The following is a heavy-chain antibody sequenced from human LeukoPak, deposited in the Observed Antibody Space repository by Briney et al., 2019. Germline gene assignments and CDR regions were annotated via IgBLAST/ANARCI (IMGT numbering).Heavy chain of an antibody. CDR2: ISSSSSYI. J-gene: IGHJ6*02. CDR3: ARDAGTFTIFGVVISSAAPYYYYGMDV. D-gene: IGHD3-3*01. V-gene: IGHV3-21*01. Sequence: PGGSLRLSCAASGFTFSSYSMTWVRQAPGKGLEWVSSISSSSSYIYYADSVKGRFTISRDNAKNSLYLQMNSLRAEDTAVYYCARDAGTFTIFGVVISSAAPYYYYGMDVWGQGTTVTVSS. CDR1: GFTFSSYS.